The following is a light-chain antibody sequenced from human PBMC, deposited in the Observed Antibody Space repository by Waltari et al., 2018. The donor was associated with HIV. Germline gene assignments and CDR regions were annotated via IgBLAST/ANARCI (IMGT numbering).Light chain of an antibody. CDR2: GVN. Sequence: QSALSQPASVSASPGQSVAISCSGSASDIGRYNYVSWYQQHPDKTPRLILFGVNNLPSGLSDRFSGSESGTTASLTISTVETDDEADYYCASYTVNSTGVFGSGTKLTVL. V-gene: IGLV2-14*03. CDR1: ASDIGRYNY. J-gene: IGLJ1*01. CDR3: ASYTVNSTGV.